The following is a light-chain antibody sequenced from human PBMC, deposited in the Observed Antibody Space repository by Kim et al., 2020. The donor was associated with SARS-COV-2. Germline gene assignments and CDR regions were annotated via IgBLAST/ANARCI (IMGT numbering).Light chain of an antibody. CDR3: QTWDTGMRGV. J-gene: IGLJ3*02. V-gene: IGLV4-69*01. Sequence: VKLTCTLSSGHSSYGIAWHQQQPEKGPRNLMKVNSDGTHIKGDGVPDRFSGSSSGAEHYLTISSLQSEDEADYYCQTWDTGMRGVFGAGTQLTVL. CDR2: VNSDGTH. CDR1: SGHSSYG.